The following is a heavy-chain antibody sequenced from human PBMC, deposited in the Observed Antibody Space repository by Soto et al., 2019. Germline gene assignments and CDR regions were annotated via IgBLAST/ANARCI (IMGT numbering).Heavy chain of an antibody. Sequence: PXXTLSLPFTVSGGTIGGSSWRWILQPPGKGLEYIGYISYTGSTNYNPSLKSRVTISLDTSKNQFSLKLSSVTAADTAVYYCARHSWELRKTFDYWGQGTLVTVSS. CDR3: ARHSWELRKTFDY. CDR2: ISYTGST. CDR1: GGTIGGSS. D-gene: IGHD1-7*01. V-gene: IGHV4-59*08. J-gene: IGHJ4*01.